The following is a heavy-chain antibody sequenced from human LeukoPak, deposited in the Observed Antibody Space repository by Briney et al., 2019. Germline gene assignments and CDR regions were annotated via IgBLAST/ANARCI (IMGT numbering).Heavy chain of an antibody. CDR2: IYYSGST. CDR3: ARASAYYDSSGYYYNYFDY. J-gene: IGHJ4*02. V-gene: IGHV4-31*03. CDR1: GGSISSGGYY. D-gene: IGHD3-22*01. Sequence: PSQTLSLTCTVSGGSISSGGYYWSWIRQHPGKGLEWIGYIYYSGSTYYNPSLKSRVTISVDTSKNQFSLKLSSVTAADTAVYYCARASAYYDSSGYYYNYFDYWGQGTLVTVSS.